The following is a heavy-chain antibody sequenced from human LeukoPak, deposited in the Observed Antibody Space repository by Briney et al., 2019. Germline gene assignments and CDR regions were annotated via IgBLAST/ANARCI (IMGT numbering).Heavy chain of an antibody. CDR3: AREWGGIANY. D-gene: IGHD6-13*01. Sequence: PGGSLRLSCAASGFTFSSYAMHWVRQAPGKGLEWVAVISYDGSNKYYADSVKGRFTISRDNAKNSLYLQMNSLRAEDTAVYYCAREWGGIANYWGQGTLVTVSS. CDR1: GFTFSSYA. CDR2: ISYDGSNK. J-gene: IGHJ4*02. V-gene: IGHV3-30-3*01.